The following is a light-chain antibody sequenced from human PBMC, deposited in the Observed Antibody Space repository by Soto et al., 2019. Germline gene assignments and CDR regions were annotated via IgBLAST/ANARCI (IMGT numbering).Light chain of an antibody. CDR3: QQYVGSLRT. V-gene: IGKV3-20*01. CDR1: QSVSNNY. J-gene: IGKJ1*01. CDR2: DAS. Sequence: EIVLTQSPGILSLSPGERATLSCRASQSVSNNYLAWYQQKPGQAPRLLIYDASSRATGIPDRFSGSGSGTDFTLTISRLAPEDFAVYSWQQYVGSLRTFGQGTKVEIK.